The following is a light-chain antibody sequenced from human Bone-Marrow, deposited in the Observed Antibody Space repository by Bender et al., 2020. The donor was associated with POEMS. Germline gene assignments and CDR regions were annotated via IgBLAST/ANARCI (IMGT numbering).Light chain of an antibody. CDR1: SSGVGGYDH. CDR3: VSYTSSNTYV. Sequence: QSALTQPASVSGSPGQSITISCTGTSSGVGGYDHVSWYQQHPGKTPKVMIYEVTNRPSEVSFRFSGSKSGNTASLTISGLQAEDEADYYCVSYTSSNTYVFGTGTKVTVL. V-gene: IGLV2-14*01. CDR2: EVT. J-gene: IGLJ1*01.